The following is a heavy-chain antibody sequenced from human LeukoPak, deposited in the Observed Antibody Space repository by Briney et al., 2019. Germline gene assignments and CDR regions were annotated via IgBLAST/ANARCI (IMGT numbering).Heavy chain of an antibody. CDR1: GFTFNNYA. Sequence: GRSLRLSCATSGFTFNNYAMHWVRQAPGKGLEWVAIIWHDGSDRYYTNSVRGRFTISRDDSKNTLYLQMNSLRVEDTAVYFCATEERGTVDAFDLWGRGTMVTVSS. V-gene: IGHV3-33*01. CDR2: IWHDGSDR. CDR3: ATEERGTVDAFDL. D-gene: IGHD3-16*01. J-gene: IGHJ3*01.